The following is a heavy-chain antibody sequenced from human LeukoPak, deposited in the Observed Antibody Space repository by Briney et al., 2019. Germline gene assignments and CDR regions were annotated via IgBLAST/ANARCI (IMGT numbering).Heavy chain of an antibody. CDR2: IWYDGSNK. Sequence: GGSLRLSCAASGFTFSSYGMHWVRQAPGKGLEWVAVIWYDGSNKYYADSVKGRFTISRDNSKNTLYLQMNSLRAEDTAVYYCARGSFRVSSGRPFDYWGQGTLVTVSS. D-gene: IGHD3-22*01. CDR3: ARGSFRVSSGRPFDY. J-gene: IGHJ4*02. V-gene: IGHV3-33*01. CDR1: GFTFSSYG.